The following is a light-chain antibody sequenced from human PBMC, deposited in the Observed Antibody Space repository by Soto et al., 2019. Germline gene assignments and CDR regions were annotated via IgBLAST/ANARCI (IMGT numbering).Light chain of an antibody. J-gene: IGKJ4*01. CDR3: QQYNDWPLT. CDR1: QSVGTN. V-gene: IGKV3D-15*01. CDR2: DVS. Sequence: EVVMTKPPATLSVSPGERATLSCRPSQSVGTNLAWYQQKPVQGPRLLICDVSTRATGVPTRFSGSGSGTEFSLTISSLQSEDFAVYYCQQYNDWPLTFGGGTKVDIK.